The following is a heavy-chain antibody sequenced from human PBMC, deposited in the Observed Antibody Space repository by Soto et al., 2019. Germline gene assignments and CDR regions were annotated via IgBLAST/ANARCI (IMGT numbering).Heavy chain of an antibody. CDR2: IKQDGSEK. CDR3: ARGWGLDP. D-gene: IGHD1-26*01. Sequence: EVQLVESGGGLVQPGGSLRLSCAASGFTFNSYWMTWVRQAPGKGLEWLANIKQDGSEKYYVDSLKGRFTISRDNAKNSLYLQMNSLRAEDTAVYYCARGWGLDPWGQGTLVTVSS. CDR1: GFTFNSYW. J-gene: IGHJ5*02. V-gene: IGHV3-7*04.